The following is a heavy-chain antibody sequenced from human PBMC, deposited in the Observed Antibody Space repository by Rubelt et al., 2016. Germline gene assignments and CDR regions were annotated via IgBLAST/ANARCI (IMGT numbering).Heavy chain of an antibody. Sequence: YWSWIRQPPGKGLEWIGEINHSGSTNYNPSLKSRVTISVDTSTNQFSLKLSSVTAAETAVYYCARADRSSWSDAFDIWGQGTMVTVSS. D-gene: IGHD6-13*01. CDR2: INHSGST. CDR3: ARADRSSWSDAFDI. CDR1: Y. J-gene: IGHJ3*02. V-gene: IGHV4-34*01.